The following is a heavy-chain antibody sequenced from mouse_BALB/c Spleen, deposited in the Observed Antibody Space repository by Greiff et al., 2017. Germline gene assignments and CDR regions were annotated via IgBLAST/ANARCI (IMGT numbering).Heavy chain of an antibody. CDR3: ARDGK. Sequence: VKLVESGPGLVAPSQSLSITCTVSGFSLTDYGVNWVRQPPGKGLEWLGMIWGDGSTDYNSALKSRLSISKDNSKSQVFLKMNSLQTDDTARYYCARDGKWGQGTLVTVSA. J-gene: IGHJ3*02. CDR1: GFSLTDYG. CDR2: IWGDGST. V-gene: IGHV2-6-7*01.